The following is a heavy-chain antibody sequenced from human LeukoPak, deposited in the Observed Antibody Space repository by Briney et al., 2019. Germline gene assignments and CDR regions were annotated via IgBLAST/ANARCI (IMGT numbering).Heavy chain of an antibody. CDR2: IKQDGNEK. J-gene: IGHJ6*04. CDR3: ARTGSLAPYFGMHV. CDR1: GFTFSTYE. V-gene: IGHV3-7*03. Sequence: GGSLRLSCTASGFTFSTYEMNWVRQAPGKGLEWVANIKQDGNEKYYVDSVKGRFTISRDNAKNSLYLQMNSLRAEDTAVYYCARTGSLAPYFGMHVWGKGTTVTVSS. D-gene: IGHD2-15*01.